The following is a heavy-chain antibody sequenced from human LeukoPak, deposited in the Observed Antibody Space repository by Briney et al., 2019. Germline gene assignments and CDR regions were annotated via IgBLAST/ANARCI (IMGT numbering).Heavy chain of an antibody. Sequence: PSETLSLTCTVSGGSISSYYWSWIRQPAGKGLEWIGRIYTSGSTNYNPSLKSRVTISVDTSKNQFSLKLSSVTAADTAVYYCARDTRYSSGWAYFDYWGQGTLVTVSS. D-gene: IGHD6-19*01. CDR2: IYTSGST. CDR3: ARDTRYSSGWAYFDY. CDR1: GGSISSYY. J-gene: IGHJ4*02. V-gene: IGHV4-4*07.